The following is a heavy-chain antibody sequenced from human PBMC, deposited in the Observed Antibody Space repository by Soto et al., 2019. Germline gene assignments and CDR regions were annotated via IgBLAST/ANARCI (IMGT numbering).Heavy chain of an antibody. CDR1: GYTLTELS. V-gene: IGHV1-24*01. D-gene: IGHD3-16*02. CDR2: FDPEDGET. Sequence: QVQLVQSGAEVKKPGASVKVSCKVSGYTLTELSMHWVRQAPGKGLEWMGGFDPEDGETIYAQKFQGRVTMTEDTSTDTAYMELSSLRSEDTAVYYCATALHLGELSFPTDYWWYFDLWGRGTLVTVSS. J-gene: IGHJ2*01. CDR3: ATALHLGELSFPTDYWWYFDL.